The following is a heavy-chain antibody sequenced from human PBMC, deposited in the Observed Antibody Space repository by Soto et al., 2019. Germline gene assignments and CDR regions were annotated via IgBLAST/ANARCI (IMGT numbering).Heavy chain of an antibody. J-gene: IGHJ5*02. CDR1: CGSLSSSSYY. CDR3: AIHSRYCSGGSFYSDWFDP. Sequence: LSLTCTVSCGSLSSSSYYWGWIRQPPGKGLEWVGSIYYSGSTYYNPSLKSRVTISVDTPKNQFSLKLSSVTAADTAVYYCAIHSRYCSGGSFYSDWFDPWVQGXLFTIS. D-gene: IGHD2-15*01. CDR2: IYYSGST. V-gene: IGHV4-39*01.